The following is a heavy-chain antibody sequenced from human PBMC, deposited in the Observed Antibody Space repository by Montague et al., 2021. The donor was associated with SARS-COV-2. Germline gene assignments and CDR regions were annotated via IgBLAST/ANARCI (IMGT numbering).Heavy chain of an antibody. CDR2: IYHDGNT. CDR1: GDSIGSSSYY. CDR3: ARGPKMGGSGYYYN. D-gene: IGHD3-22*01. Sequence: SETLSLTCTVSGDSIGSSSYYWGWLRQPPGQGLEWIGSIYHDGNTYYTPSLKTRVSLSIDERKNQFTLKFYSVTVADTAVYSCARGPKMGGSGYYYNWGQGILVTVSS. V-gene: IGHV4-39*01. J-gene: IGHJ1*01.